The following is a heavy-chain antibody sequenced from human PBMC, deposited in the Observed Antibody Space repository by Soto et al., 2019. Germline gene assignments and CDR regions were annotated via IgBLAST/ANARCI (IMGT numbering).Heavy chain of an antibody. Sequence: EVQLVESGGGLVKPGGSLRLSCAASGFTFSSYSINWVRQAPGKGLEWVASISCSSSYIYYADSVKGRFTISRDNSKNSLPLQMNSLRAEDTAIYYCARVVDYCDPYYYYGMDVWGQGTTVTVSS. V-gene: IGHV3-21*01. J-gene: IGHJ6*02. CDR1: GFTFSSYS. D-gene: IGHD3-22*01. CDR3: ARVVDYCDPYYYYGMDV. CDR2: ISCSSSYI.